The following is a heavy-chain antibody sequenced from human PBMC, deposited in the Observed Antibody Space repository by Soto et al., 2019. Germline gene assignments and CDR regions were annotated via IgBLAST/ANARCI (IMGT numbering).Heavy chain of an antibody. CDR2: INSKNGGT. CDR1: GYTFTDHF. V-gene: IGHV1-2*02. CDR3: ARESIVTGTHHFDY. J-gene: IGHJ4*02. D-gene: IGHD1-7*01. Sequence: QVQLVQSGAEVKKPGASVKVSCKASGYTFTDHFTHWVRQAPGQGLEWMGWINSKNGGTNYPQEFQGRVTMTRDTSITTAHMELSRLRSDDTAIYYCARESIVTGTHHFDYWGQGTQVTVSS.